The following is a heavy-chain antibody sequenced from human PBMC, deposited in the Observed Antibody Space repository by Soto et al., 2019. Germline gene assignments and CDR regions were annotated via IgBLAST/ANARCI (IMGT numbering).Heavy chain of an antibody. Sequence: QVQLVQSGGEVKKPGASVKVSCKAAGYTFGTYGISWVRQAPGHGLEWMGWISGHNGVTNNARKFQDRVTMTTDTSTSTAYMELRSLRSDDTAMYYCARDRQNYGTFDYWDQGTLVTVSS. D-gene: IGHD1-7*01. J-gene: IGHJ4*02. CDR1: GYTFGTYG. V-gene: IGHV1-18*01. CDR3: ARDRQNYGTFDY. CDR2: ISGHNGVT.